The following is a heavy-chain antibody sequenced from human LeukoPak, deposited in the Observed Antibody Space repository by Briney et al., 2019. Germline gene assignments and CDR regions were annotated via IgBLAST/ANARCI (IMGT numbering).Heavy chain of an antibody. CDR3: ARDGSLAARLFDY. CDR2: ISSSSSYI. J-gene: IGHJ4*02. V-gene: IGHV3-21*01. Sequence: PGRSLRLSCAASGFTFSSYSMNWVRQAPGKGLEWVSSISSSSSYIYYADSVKGRFTISRDNAKNSLYLQMNSLRAEDTAVYYCARDGSLAARLFDYWGQGTLVTVSS. CDR1: GFTFSSYS. D-gene: IGHD6-6*01.